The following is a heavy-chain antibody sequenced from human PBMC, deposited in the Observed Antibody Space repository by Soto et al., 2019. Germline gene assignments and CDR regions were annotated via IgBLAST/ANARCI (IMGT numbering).Heavy chain of an antibody. CDR2: IYYHGNT. V-gene: IGHV4-59*04. CDR1: GGSISSYY. Sequence: PSETLSLTCTVSGGSISSYYWSWIRQPPGKTLEWIGTIYYHGNTYSNPSLKSRVTISVDTSNNQLSLKLRSVTAADTAVYYRARHDGFSSGWIFDYWGHGTLVTVSS. CDR3: ARHDGFSSGWIFDY. J-gene: IGHJ4*01. D-gene: IGHD6-19*01.